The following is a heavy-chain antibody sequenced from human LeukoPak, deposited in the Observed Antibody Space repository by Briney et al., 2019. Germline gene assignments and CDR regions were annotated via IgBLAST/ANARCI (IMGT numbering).Heavy chain of an antibody. Sequence: GGSLRLSCAASGFTFSDYYMSWIRQAPGKGLEWVSYISSSGSSIYYADSVKGRFTISRDNAKNSLYLQMNSLRAEDTAVYYCARDLNVLRFLEWSPGDAFDIWGQGTMVTVSS. D-gene: IGHD3-3*01. J-gene: IGHJ3*02. V-gene: IGHV3-11*04. CDR2: ISSSGSSI. CDR3: ARDLNVLRFLEWSPGDAFDI. CDR1: GFTFSDYY.